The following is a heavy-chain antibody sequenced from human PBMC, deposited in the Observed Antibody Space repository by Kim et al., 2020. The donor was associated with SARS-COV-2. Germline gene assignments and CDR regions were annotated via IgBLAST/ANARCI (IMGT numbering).Heavy chain of an antibody. D-gene: IGHD6-13*01. CDR2: ISYDGSNK. CDR3: ARAVIELVNYFDY. CDR1: GFTFSSYA. V-gene: IGHV3-30*04. Sequence: GGSLRLSCAASGFTFSSYAMHWVRQAPGKGLEWVAVISYDGSNKYYADSVKGRFTISRDNSKNTLYLQMNSLRAEDTAVYYCARAVIELVNYFDYWGQGTLVTVSS. J-gene: IGHJ4*02.